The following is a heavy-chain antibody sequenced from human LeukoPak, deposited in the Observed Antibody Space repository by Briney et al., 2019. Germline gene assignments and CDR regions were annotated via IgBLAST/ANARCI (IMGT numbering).Heavy chain of an antibody. CDR3: AKDWKDCSSTSCYALWSHWFDP. D-gene: IGHD2-2*01. V-gene: IGHV3-30*18. J-gene: IGHJ5*02. Sequence: GGSLRLSCAASGFTFSSYGMHWVRQAPGKGLEWVAVISYDGSNKYYADSVKGRFTISRDDSKNTLYLQMNSLRAEDMAVYYCAKDWKDCSSTSCYALWSHWFDPWGQGTLVTVSS. CDR2: ISYDGSNK. CDR1: GFTFSSYG.